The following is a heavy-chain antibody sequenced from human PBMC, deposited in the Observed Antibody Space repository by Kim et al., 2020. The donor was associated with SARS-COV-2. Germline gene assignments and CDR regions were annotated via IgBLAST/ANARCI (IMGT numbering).Heavy chain of an antibody. D-gene: IGHD3-10*02. CDR3: AALHPPHVRTGN. CDR1: GFSFGNDW. Sequence: GGSLRLSCVVSGFSFGNDWMSWVRQAPGKGLEWVAMIKSDGSAVYYVDSVKGRFTMSRDNAKNSLYLQMNSLRTEDTAIYYCAALHPPHVRTGNWG. J-gene: IGHJ6*01. CDR2: IKSDGSAV. V-gene: IGHV3-7*01.